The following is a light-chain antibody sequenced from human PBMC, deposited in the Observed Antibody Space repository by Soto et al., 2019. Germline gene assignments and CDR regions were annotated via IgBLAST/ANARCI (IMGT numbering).Light chain of an antibody. CDR1: QSVGNN. V-gene: IGKV3-15*01. J-gene: IGKJ4*01. CDR2: ATS. CDR3: QQYGDCPLT. Sequence: EIVVTQSPATLSVSPGERATLSCRASQSVGNNFAWYQQKPGQAPRLLIFATSTRATGVPARFSGSGSGTEFTLTISSLQSEDFAVYDCQQYGDCPLTFGGGAKVEIE.